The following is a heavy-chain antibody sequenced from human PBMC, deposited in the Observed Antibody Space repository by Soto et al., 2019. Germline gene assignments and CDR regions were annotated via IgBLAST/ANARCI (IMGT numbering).Heavy chain of an antibody. J-gene: IGHJ4*02. CDR1: GASIAGSSY. CDR3: ARGMTPPGAPAWYYFDS. CDR2: FSLSGTT. V-gene: IGHV4-4*07. D-gene: IGHD2-8*02. Sequence: QVQLQESGPGLMKPSETLSLTCSVSGASIAGSSYWSWIRQPAGKGLEWIGRFSLSGTTNYSPSLRSRVTMSADVSNNQFSLRLTSVTAADTALYYCARGMTPPGAPAWYYFDSWGQGTLVTVSS.